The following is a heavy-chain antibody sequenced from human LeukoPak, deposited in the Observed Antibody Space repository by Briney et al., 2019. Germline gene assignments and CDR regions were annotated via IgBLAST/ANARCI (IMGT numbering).Heavy chain of an antibody. D-gene: IGHD3-9*01. Sequence: GGSLRHSCAASGFTFSSYAMSWVRQAPGKGLEWVSAISGSGGSTYYADSVKGRFTISRDNSKNTLYLQMNSLRAEDTAVYYCANVLPYNILTGPFDYWGQGTLVSVSS. J-gene: IGHJ4*02. V-gene: IGHV3-23*01. CDR1: GFTFSSYA. CDR2: ISGSGGST. CDR3: ANVLPYNILTGPFDY.